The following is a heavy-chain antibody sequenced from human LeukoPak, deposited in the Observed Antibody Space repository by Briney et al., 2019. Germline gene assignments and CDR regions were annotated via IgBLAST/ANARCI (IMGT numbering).Heavy chain of an antibody. J-gene: IGHJ4*02. V-gene: IGHV4-61*01. CDR1: GGSISSGSYY. CDR3: ARGGGAYGDYELDY. CDR2: IYYSGST. Sequence: SETLSLTCTVSGGSISSGSYYWSWIRQPPGKGLEWIGYIYYSGSTNYNPSLKSRVTISVDTSKNQFSLKLSSVTAADTAVYYCARGGGAYGDYELDYWGQGTLVTVSS. D-gene: IGHD4-17*01.